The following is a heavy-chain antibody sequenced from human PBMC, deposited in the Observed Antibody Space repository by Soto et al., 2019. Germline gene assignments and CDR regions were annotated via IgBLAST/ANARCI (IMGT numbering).Heavy chain of an antibody. V-gene: IGHV1-46*01. J-gene: IGHJ4*02. D-gene: IGHD4-4*01. Sequence: GASVKVSCKASGYTFSTYYMHWVRQAPGQGYEWMGIINPSGGSTTYAQKFQGRVTMTRDTSTTTVYMELSGLKSEDTAVYYCARYDYNGYYFDYWGQGTLVTVSS. CDR1: GYTFSTYY. CDR2: INPSGGST. CDR3: ARYDYNGYYFDY.